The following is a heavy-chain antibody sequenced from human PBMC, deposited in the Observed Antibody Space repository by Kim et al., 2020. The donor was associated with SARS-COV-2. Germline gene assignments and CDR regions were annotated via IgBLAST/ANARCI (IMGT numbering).Heavy chain of an antibody. J-gene: IGHJ4*02. V-gene: IGHV3-49*02. Sequence: YAASVKGRFTISRDDSKSIAYLQMNSLKTEDTAVYYCTRAKVAGIPFDYWGQGTLVTVSS. CDR3: TRAKVAGIPFDY. D-gene: IGHD5-12*01.